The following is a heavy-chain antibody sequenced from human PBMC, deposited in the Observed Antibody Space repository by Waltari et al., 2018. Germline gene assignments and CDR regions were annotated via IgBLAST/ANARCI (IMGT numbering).Heavy chain of an antibody. V-gene: IGHV4-61*02. CDR2: IYGRGAL. CDR1: GEPISDDVSRWTY. Sequence: QVQLQESGPGLVKPTHTLSLTCTVSGEPISDDVSRWTYWTWIRQSAGKGLEWIGHIYGRGALDYNPPLRSRVTIARDTPKSHFTLKLTPVTAADTAVYYCANRGVGNYFKYFRLWSPGTLVTVSS. J-gene: IGHJ1*01. D-gene: IGHD1-7*01. CDR3: ANRGVGNYFKYFRL.